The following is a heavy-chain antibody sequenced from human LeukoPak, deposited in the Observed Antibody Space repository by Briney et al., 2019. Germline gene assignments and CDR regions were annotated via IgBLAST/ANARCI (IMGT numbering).Heavy chain of an antibody. D-gene: IGHD3-3*01. J-gene: IGHJ4*02. Sequence: ETLSLTCAVYGGSFSGYYWSWIRQPPGKGLEWIGEINHSGSTNYNPSLKSRVTISVDTSKNQFSLKLSSVTAADTAVYYCARHSTFFGVVIIKGRVRGPFDYWGQGTLVTVSS. V-gene: IGHV4-34*01. CDR3: ARHSTFFGVVIIKGRVRGPFDY. CDR1: GGSFSGYY. CDR2: INHSGST.